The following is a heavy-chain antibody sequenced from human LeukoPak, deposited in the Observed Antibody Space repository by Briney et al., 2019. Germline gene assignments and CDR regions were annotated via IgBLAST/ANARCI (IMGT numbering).Heavy chain of an antibody. CDR1: GYSISSGYY. J-gene: IGHJ4*02. V-gene: IGHV4-38-2*01. Sequence: SETLSLTCAVSGYSISSGYYWGWIRQSPGKGLEWIGTIHHSGSTYYNPSLKSRVTISVDRSKNQFSLRLSSVTAADTAVYYCARFYYDSSGNYYFDYWGQGTLATVSS. CDR3: ARFYYDSSGNYYFDY. CDR2: IHHSGST. D-gene: IGHD3-22*01.